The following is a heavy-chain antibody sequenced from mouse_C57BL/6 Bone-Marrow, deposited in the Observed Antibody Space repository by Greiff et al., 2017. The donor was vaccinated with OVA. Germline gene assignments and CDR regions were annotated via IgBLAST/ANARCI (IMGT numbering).Heavy chain of an antibody. V-gene: IGHV2-5*01. CDR3: AKNYEFYYGSSSFDY. CDR2: IWRGGST. J-gene: IGHJ2*01. Sequence: QVQLQQSGPGLVQPSQSLSITCTVSGFSLTSYGVHWVRQSPGKGLEWLGVIWRGGSTDYNAAFMSRLSITKDNSKSQVFFKMNSLQADDTAIYYCAKNYEFYYGSSSFDYWGQGTTLTVSS. CDR1: GFSLTSYG. D-gene: IGHD1-1*01.